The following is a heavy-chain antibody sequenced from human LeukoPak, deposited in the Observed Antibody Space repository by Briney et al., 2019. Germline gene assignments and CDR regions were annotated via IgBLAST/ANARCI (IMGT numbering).Heavy chain of an antibody. D-gene: IGHD3-22*01. J-gene: IGHJ4*02. CDR3: ARRSGVLDSRDSRYYFDH. CDR2: IYYSGST. CDR1: GGSISSYY. V-gene: IGHV4-59*01. Sequence: SETLSLTCTVSGGSISSYYWSWIRQPPGKGLEWIGYIYYSGSTNYNPSLKSRVTISVDTSKNQFSLKLSSVTAADTAVYYCARRSGVLDSRDSRYYFDHWGQGTLVTVSS.